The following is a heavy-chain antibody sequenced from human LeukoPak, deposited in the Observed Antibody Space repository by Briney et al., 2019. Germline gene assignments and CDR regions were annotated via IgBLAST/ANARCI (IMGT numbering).Heavy chain of an antibody. Sequence: GESLKISCKASRYHFNMYWIGWVRQMPGKGLEWMGIIYPDDSHTIYSPSFQGQVTISVDKSISTAYLQWSSLKASDTAMYYCARCISSGYYYSDYWGQGTLVTVSS. D-gene: IGHD3-22*01. CDR1: RYHFNMYW. CDR3: ARCISSGYYYSDY. V-gene: IGHV5-51*01. J-gene: IGHJ4*02. CDR2: IYPDDSHT.